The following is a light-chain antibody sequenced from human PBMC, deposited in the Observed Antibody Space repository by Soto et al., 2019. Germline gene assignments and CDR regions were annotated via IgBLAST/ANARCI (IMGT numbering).Light chain of an antibody. CDR2: EVI. CDR3: ASYTSTGTHVL. V-gene: IGLV2-14*01. J-gene: IGLJ2*01. CDR1: SSDIGGYDY. Sequence: QSALTQPASVSGSPGQSITISCTGTSSDIGGYDYVSWYQQHPGKAPKLMIYEVIHRPSAVSNRFSGPKSDNTASLTISGLQAEDEADYYCASYTSTGTHVLFGGGTKVTVL.